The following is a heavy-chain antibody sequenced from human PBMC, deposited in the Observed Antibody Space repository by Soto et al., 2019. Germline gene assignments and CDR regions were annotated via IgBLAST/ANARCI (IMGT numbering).Heavy chain of an antibody. V-gene: IGHV1-18*01. J-gene: IGHJ6*02. Sequence: GASVKVSCKTSGYTFTRNGISWVRQAPGQGLEWMGWISPKSGSIKYAQKFQGRVIMTTDTSTSTAYMELRSLRSDDTAVYYCVKDRDSNSWPSRDVWGQGTTVTV. D-gene: IGHD3-22*01. CDR2: ISPKSGSI. CDR3: VKDRDSNSWPSRDV. CDR1: GYTFTRNG.